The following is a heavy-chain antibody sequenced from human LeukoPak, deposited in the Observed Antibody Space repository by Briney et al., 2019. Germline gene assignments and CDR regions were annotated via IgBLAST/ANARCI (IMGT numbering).Heavy chain of an antibody. Sequence: SETLSLTCSVSGGSITNYFWAWIRQPPGKGLEWIGFIYYSGSTNYNPSLKSRVTISVDTSKNQFSLKLSSVTAADTAVYYCAREGGYSFAKFFDYWGQGTLVTVSS. V-gene: IGHV4-59*01. D-gene: IGHD5-18*01. CDR1: GGSITNYF. CDR2: IYYSGST. J-gene: IGHJ4*02. CDR3: AREGGYSFAKFFDY.